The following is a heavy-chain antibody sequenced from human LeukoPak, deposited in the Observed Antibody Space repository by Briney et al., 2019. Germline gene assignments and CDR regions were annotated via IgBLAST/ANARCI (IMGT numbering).Heavy chain of an antibody. CDR1: GGSISTFF. CDR3: ARGTEMTSSSGYYSFDY. D-gene: IGHD3-22*01. V-gene: IGHV4-4*07. Sequence: SETLSLTCTVSGGSISTFFWNWIRQSAGKGQEWIGRIYMGTTYYNPSVESRATISVDTSNNRFSLKLTSLTAADTAVYYCARGTEMTSSSGYYSFDYWGRRSLVTVSS. CDR2: IYMGTT. J-gene: IGHJ4*02.